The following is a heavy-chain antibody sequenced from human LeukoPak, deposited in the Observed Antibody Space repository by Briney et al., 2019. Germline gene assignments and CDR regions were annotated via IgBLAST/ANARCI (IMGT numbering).Heavy chain of an antibody. J-gene: IGHJ4*02. CDR1: GFTFSNYA. V-gene: IGHV3-23*01. D-gene: IGHD2-2*01. CDR2: ISGSGGST. Sequence: GGSLRLSCAASGFTFSNYAMSWVRQAPGKGLEWVSAISGSGGSTYYADPVKGRFTISRDNSKNTLYLQMNSLRAEDTAVYYCAKIEVPTSIYYWGQGTLVTVSS. CDR3: AKIEVPTSIYY.